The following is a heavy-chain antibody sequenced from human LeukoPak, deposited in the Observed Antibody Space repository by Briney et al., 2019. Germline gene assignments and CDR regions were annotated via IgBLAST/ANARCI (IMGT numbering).Heavy chain of an antibody. J-gene: IGHJ5*02. D-gene: IGHD1-1*01. Sequence: SEPLSLTCAVSGGSISSNNWWSWVRQPPGKGLEWIGEIYHSGSTNYNPSLKSRVTISVDTSKNQFSLKLSSVTAADTAVYYCASTTGTIPYWFDPWGQGTLVTVSS. V-gene: IGHV4-4*02. CDR2: IYHSGST. CDR1: GGSISSNNW. CDR3: ASTTGTIPYWFDP.